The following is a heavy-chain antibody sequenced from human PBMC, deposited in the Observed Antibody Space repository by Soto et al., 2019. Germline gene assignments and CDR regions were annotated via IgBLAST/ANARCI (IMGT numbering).Heavy chain of an antibody. D-gene: IGHD3-22*01. CDR3: ARERYYYDSSGYGAAFDI. CDR1: GGSISSGGYS. Sequence: PSETLSLTCAVSGGSISSGGYSWSWIRQPPGKGLEWIGYIYYSGSTNYNPSLKSRVTISVDTSKNQFSLKLSSVTAADTAVYYCARERYYYDSSGYGAAFDIWGQGTMVTVSS. V-gene: IGHV4-61*08. J-gene: IGHJ3*02. CDR2: IYYSGST.